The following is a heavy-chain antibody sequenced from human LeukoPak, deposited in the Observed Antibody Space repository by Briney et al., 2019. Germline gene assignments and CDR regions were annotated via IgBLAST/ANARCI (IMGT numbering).Heavy chain of an antibody. CDR3: ARDHRGLVQQLVWFDY. CDR2: INAGNGNT. J-gene: IGHJ4*02. CDR1: GGTFSSYA. Sequence: GASVKVSCKASGGTFSSYAISWVRQAPGQGLEWMGWINAGNGNTKYSQKFQGRVTITRDTSASTAYMELSSLRSEDTAVYYCARDHRGLVQQLVWFDYWGQGTLVTVSS. V-gene: IGHV1-3*01. D-gene: IGHD6-13*01.